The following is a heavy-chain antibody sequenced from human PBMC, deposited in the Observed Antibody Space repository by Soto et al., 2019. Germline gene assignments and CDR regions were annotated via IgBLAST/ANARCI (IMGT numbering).Heavy chain of an antibody. Sequence: EVQLVESGGGLVQPGGSLRLSFAASGFIVSSNYMSWVRQAPGKGPEWVALIYSGGTTHYAESVKGRFTISRDKSKNTLYLQMNSLRAEDTAVYYCARRWGWGHGTMVTVSS. V-gene: IGHV3-66*01. CDR2: IYSGGTT. CDR3: ARRWG. CDR1: GFIVSSNY. D-gene: IGHD1-26*01. J-gene: IGHJ3*01.